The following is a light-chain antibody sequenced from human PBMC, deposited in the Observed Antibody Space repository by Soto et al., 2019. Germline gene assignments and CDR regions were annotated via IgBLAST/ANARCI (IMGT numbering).Light chain of an antibody. Sequence: DIVMTQSPLSLPVTPGEPASISCRSSQSLLHSNGYNYLDGYLQKPGQSPQLLIYLGSNRASGDPDRFSGSGSGKDFTLKISRVEDEDVEVYYCMQPLQSWTIGQGTKVEIK. V-gene: IGKV2-28*01. CDR3: MQPLQSWT. CDR2: LGS. J-gene: IGKJ1*01. CDR1: QSLLHSNGYNY.